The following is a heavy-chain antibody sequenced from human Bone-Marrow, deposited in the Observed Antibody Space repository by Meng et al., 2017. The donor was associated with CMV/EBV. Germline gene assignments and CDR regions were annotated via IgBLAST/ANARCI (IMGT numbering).Heavy chain of an antibody. CDR1: GYTFTGYY. CDR2: INPNSGGT. CDR3: ASCSDTTITAMAKYYFDY. D-gene: IGHD5-18*01. Sequence: ASVKVSCKASGYTFTGYYIYWVRQAPGQGLEWMGWINPNSGGTDYAQKFQGRVTITTDESTSTAYMELSSLRSEDTAVYYCASCSDTTITAMAKYYFDYWGQGTLVTVSS. J-gene: IGHJ4*02. V-gene: IGHV1-2*02.